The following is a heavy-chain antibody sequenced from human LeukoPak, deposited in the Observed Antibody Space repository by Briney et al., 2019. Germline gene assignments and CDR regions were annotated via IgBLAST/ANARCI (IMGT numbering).Heavy chain of an antibody. CDR1: GFTFSSYG. CDR3: AKDPAWDYYGSGSYLDY. D-gene: IGHD3-10*01. J-gene: IGHJ4*02. V-gene: IGHV3-30*02. CDR2: IRYDGSNK. Sequence: GGSLRLSCAASGFTFSSYGMHWVRQAPGKGLEWVACIRYDGSNKYYADSVKGRFTISRDNSKNTLYLQMNSLRAEDTAVYYCAKDPAWDYYGSGSYLDYWGQGTLVTVSS.